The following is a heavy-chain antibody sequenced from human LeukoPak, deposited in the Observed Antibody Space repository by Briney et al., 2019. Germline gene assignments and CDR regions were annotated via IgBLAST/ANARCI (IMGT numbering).Heavy chain of an antibody. CDR1: GGTFSSYA. CDR2: TIPIFGTA. D-gene: IGHD2-2*01. CDR3: AREGHCSSTSCYAGRIYNWFDP. J-gene: IGHJ5*02. Sequence: SVKVSCKASGGTFSSYAISWVRQAPGQGLEWMGGTIPIFGTATYAQKFQGRVTITTDESTSTAYMELSSLRSEDTAVYYCAREGHCSSTSCYAGRIYNWFDPWGQGTLVTVSS. V-gene: IGHV1-69*05.